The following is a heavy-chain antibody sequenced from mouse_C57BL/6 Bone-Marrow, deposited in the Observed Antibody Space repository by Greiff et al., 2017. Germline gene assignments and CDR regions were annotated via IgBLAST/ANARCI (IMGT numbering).Heavy chain of an antibody. J-gene: IGHJ3*01. D-gene: IGHD2-3*01. CDR1: GYTFTNYW. Sequence: QVQLQQSGAELVKPGASVKLSCKASGYTFTNYWMHWVKQRPGQGLEWIGEIDPADSNTNYNQKFKGKATLTVDKSSSTAYMQLSSLTSEATAVYYCARAVFVGCFAYWGQGTLVTVSA. CDR2: IDPADSNT. V-gene: IGHV1-69*02. CDR3: ARAVFVGCFAY.